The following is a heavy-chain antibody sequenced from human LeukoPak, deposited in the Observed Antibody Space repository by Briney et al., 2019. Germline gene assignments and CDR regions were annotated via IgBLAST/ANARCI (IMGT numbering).Heavy chain of an antibody. CDR1: GYTFTSYD. CDR2: MNPNSGNT. J-gene: IGHJ4*02. CDR3: ARGVTKWFGELLGY. Sequence: ASVKVSCKASGYTFTSYDINWVRQATGQGLEWMGWMNPNSGNTGYAQKFQGRVTMTRNTSISTAYMELSSLRSEDTAVYYCARGVTKWFGELLGYWGQGTLVTVSS. V-gene: IGHV1-8*01. D-gene: IGHD3-10*01.